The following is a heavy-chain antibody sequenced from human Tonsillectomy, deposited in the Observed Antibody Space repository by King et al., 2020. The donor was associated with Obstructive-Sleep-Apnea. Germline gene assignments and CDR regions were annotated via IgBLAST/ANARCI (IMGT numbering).Heavy chain of an antibody. D-gene: IGHD3-10*01. CDR1: GFTFSSYA. V-gene: IGHV3-30*04. J-gene: IGHJ4*02. CDR3: ARNLHYYGSGSYPNIDY. CDR2: ISYDGSNK. Sequence: VQLVESGGGVVQPGTSLRLSCAASGFTFSSYAMHWVRQALGKGLECVSVISYDGSNKNFAVSVKGRFTISRDNSKNSLFLQINSLRADDTAIYYCARNLHYYGSGSYPNIDYWGQGTLVTVSS.